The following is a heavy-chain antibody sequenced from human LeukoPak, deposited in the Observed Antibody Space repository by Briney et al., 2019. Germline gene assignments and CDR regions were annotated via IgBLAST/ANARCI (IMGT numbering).Heavy chain of an antibody. V-gene: IGHV3-64*01. CDR3: ARQYCSGGSCYHSDY. D-gene: IGHD2-15*01. Sequence: GGSLRLSCAASGFTFSSYAMHWVRQAPGKGLEYVSAISSNGGSTYYANSVKGRFTISRDNSKNTLYLQMGSLRAEDMAVYYCARQYCSGGSCYHSDYWGQGTLVTVSS. CDR1: GFTFSSYA. CDR2: ISSNGGST. J-gene: IGHJ4*02.